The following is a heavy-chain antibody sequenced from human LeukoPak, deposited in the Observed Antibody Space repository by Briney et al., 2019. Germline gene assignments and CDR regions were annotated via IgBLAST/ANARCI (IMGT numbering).Heavy chain of an antibody. CDR1: GFTFSSYW. CDR2: MNSDGSTI. J-gene: IGHJ6*02. CDR3: ARGMYGDSVGMDV. Sequence: PGGSLRLSCAASGFTFSSYWMYWVRQAPGKGLMWVSRMNSDGSTIRYADSVKGRFTISRDNAKNTLYLQMNSLRVKDTAVYYCARGMYGDSVGMDVWGQGTTVTVSS. V-gene: IGHV3-74*01. D-gene: IGHD2-21*02.